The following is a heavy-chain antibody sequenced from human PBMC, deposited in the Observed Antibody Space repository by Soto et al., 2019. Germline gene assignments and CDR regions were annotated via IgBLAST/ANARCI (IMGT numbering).Heavy chain of an antibody. J-gene: IGHJ6*02. CDR1: GVTFSSYA. CDR2: IIGSGGST. D-gene: IGHD6-13*01. CDR3: AKALDSSSWYYYYGMDV. Sequence: XGSLRLSCAAAGVTFSSYAMSWVRQAPGKGLEWVSAIIGSGGSTYYADSVKGRFTISRDNSKNTLYLQMNSLRAEDTAVYYCAKALDSSSWYYYYGMDVWGQGTTVTVSS. V-gene: IGHV3-23*01.